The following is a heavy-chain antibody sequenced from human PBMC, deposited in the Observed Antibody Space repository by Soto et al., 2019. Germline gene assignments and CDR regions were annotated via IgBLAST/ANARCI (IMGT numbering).Heavy chain of an antibody. CDR1: GFIFTTSD. CDR3: GKGGGGDHGY. J-gene: IGHJ4*02. D-gene: IGHD2-21*02. CDR2: ITITGDTT. Sequence: EVQLVESEGGLVQPGGSLRLSCEASGFIFTTSDMSWVRQAPGKGLEWISSITITGDTTHYSDSVKGRFTISRDNSRNTVYLQMNSLGGDDTAVFFCGKGGGGDHGYWGQGTLVAVSS. V-gene: IGHV3-23*04.